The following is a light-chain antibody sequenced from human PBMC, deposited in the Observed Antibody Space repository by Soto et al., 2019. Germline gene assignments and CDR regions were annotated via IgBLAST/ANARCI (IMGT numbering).Light chain of an antibody. J-gene: IGKJ3*01. CDR1: QDIRYS. Sequence: DIQMTKAPSSLYASVGDRVTMTCRASQDIRYSVAWYQQKPGEVPKLQLYAASTLQSWVPARFSGGCFGTDFTLTISSLRPEYGATYYCQRDHSAILTFGPGNKVDLK. V-gene: IGKV1-27*01. CDR3: QRDHSAILT. CDR2: AAS.